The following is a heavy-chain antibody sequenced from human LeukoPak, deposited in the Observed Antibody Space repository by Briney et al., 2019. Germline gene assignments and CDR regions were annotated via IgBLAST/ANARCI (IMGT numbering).Heavy chain of an antibody. D-gene: IGHD3-10*01. V-gene: IGHV1-2*02. CDR2: INPNSGGT. Sequence: ASVKVSCKASGYTFTGYYMHWVRQAPGQGLEWMGWINPNSGGTNYAQKFQGRVTMTRDKSVRTAYMELSRLTSDDTAVYYCARNIWFGESADAFDIWGQGTMVTVSS. CDR1: GYTFTGYY. J-gene: IGHJ3*02. CDR3: ARNIWFGESADAFDI.